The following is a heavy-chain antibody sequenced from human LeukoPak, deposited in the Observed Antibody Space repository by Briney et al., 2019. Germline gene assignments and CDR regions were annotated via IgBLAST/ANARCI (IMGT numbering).Heavy chain of an antibody. CDR2: INPNSGGT. Sequence: ASVKVSCKASGYTFTGYYMHWVRQAPGQGLEWMGWINPNSGGTNYAQKFQGRVTMTRDTSISTAYMELSRLRSDDTAVYYCARGKDRYQLLSAFDPWGQGTLVTVSS. V-gene: IGHV1-2*02. CDR3: ARGKDRYQLLSAFDP. CDR1: GYTFTGYY. D-gene: IGHD2-2*01. J-gene: IGHJ5*02.